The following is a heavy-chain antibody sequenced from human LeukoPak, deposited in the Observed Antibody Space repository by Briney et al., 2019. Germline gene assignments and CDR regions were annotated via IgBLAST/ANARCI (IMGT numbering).Heavy chain of an antibody. D-gene: IGHD6-19*01. V-gene: IGHV1-2*02. CDR3: ARPGTGMADLDS. Sequence: ASVTVSCKASGYTFTYYYMHWVRQAPGQGLEWMGWINLKSDGTNCAQKFQGRVTMTRDTSINTAYMELSRLRSDDTAVYYCARPGTGMADLDSWGQGTLVTVSS. CDR2: INLKSDGT. J-gene: IGHJ4*02. CDR1: GYTFTYYY.